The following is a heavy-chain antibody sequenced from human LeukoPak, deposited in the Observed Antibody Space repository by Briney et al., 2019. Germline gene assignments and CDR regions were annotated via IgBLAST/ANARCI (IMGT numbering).Heavy chain of an antibody. CDR2: IYSGGST. Sequence: GGSLRLSCAASGFTVSSNYMSWVRQAPGKGLEWVSVIYSGGSTYYADSVKGRFTISRDNSKNTLYLQMNSLRAEDTAVYYCAIRRYSSGWYSYFQHWGQGTLVTVSS. V-gene: IGHV3-66*01. D-gene: IGHD6-19*01. J-gene: IGHJ1*01. CDR3: AIRRYSSGWYSYFQH. CDR1: GFTVSSNY.